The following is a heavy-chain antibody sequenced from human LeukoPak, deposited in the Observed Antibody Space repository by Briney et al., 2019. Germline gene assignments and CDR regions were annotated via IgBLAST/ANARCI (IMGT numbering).Heavy chain of an antibody. V-gene: IGHV3-30*02. Sequence: PGGPLSLSCAASGFPFSSYGMHWVRKAPGKGLGWVSYISNVGANKNYADPLKGRFTISRDNSKDTLYMQMNSLRGDDTGMYFCAKDSSTSNYYYGLDVWGQGTTVTVSS. CDR2: ISNVGANK. CDR3: AKDSSTSNYYYGLDV. CDR1: GFPFSSYG. D-gene: IGHD2-2*01. J-gene: IGHJ6*02.